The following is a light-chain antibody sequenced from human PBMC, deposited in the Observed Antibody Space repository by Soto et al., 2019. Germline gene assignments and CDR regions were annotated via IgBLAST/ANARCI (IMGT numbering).Light chain of an antibody. CDR1: QSLLHSNGYNY. J-gene: IGKJ5*01. CDR3: MQALQTPIT. CDR2: LGS. Sequence: DIVMTQSPLSLPVTPGEPASISCRSSQSLLHSNGYNYLDWYLQKPGQSPQLLIYLGSNRASGVPDRFSGSESGTDFTLNISRVEAEDVGIYYCMQALQTPITFGQGTRLEIK. V-gene: IGKV2-28*01.